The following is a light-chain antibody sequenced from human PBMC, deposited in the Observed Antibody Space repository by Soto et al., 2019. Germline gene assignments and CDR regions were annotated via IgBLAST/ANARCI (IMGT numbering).Light chain of an antibody. CDR2: DNT. V-gene: IGLV1-40*01. J-gene: IGLJ7*01. CDR1: SSNLGAGYN. CDR3: QSYDRSLSAYAV. Sequence: QSALTQPPSVSGVPGQRVTISCTGTSSNLGAGYNVHWYQQVPGAAPKLLIYDNTNRPSGVPDRFSASKSGTSASLAITGLQAEDEADYYCQSYDRSLSAYAVFGGGTQLTVL.